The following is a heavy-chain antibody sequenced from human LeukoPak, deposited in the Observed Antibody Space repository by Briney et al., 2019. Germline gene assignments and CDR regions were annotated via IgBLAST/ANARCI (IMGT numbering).Heavy chain of an antibody. CDR3: AREGTVTTGYGMDV. CDR2: ISSSSSYI. V-gene: IGHV3-21*01. J-gene: IGHJ6*02. Sequence: TGGSLRLSCAASGFTFSSYSMNWVRQAPGKGLEWVSSISSSSSYIYYAGSVKGRFTISRDNAKNSLYLQMNSLRAEDTAVYYCAREGTVTTGYGMDVWGQGTTVTVSS. CDR1: GFTFSSYS. D-gene: IGHD4-17*01.